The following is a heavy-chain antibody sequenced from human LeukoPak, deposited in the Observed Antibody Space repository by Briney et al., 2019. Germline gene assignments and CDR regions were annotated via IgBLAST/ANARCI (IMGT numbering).Heavy chain of an antibody. CDR1: SGSISSSPYY. Sequence: SETLSLTCTVSSGSISSSPYYWGWIRQSPGKGLEWIGSISYSGTTYYNPSLKSRVTISVDTSKNQFSLKLSAVAAADTAVYYCASVRRGFGESSKYYSYYYMDVWGIGTTVTISS. CDR2: ISYSGTT. J-gene: IGHJ6*03. D-gene: IGHD3-10*01. CDR3: ASVRRGFGESSKYYSYYYMDV. V-gene: IGHV4-39*01.